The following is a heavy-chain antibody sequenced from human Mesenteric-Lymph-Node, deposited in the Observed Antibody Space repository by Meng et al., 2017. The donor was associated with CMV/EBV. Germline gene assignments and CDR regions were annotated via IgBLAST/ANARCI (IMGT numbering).Heavy chain of an antibody. CDR1: GGAFSGYR. CDR2: INHSGNT. J-gene: IGHJ4*02. Sequence: SETLSLTCAVYGGAFSGYRWSWIRQPPGKGLEWIGEINHSGNTNYNPSLKSRITISGDTSKNQFSLKLSSVTAADTAVYYCARGRSGYGYPPGTLDYWGQGTLVTVSS. V-gene: IGHV4-34*01. CDR3: ARGRSGYGYPPGTLDY. D-gene: IGHD5-18*01.